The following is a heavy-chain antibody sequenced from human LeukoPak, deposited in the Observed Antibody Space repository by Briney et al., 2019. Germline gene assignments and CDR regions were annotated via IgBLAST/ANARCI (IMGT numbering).Heavy chain of an antibody. CDR2: INIDGSTT. D-gene: IGHD1-1*01. V-gene: IGHV3-74*01. CDR1: GFSFSSYW. J-gene: IGHJ4*02. CDR3: ISDHTGHDDY. Sequence: GGSLRLSCAASGFSFSSYWMHWVRQAPGKGLVWVSRINIDGSTTTYADSVKGRFTISRGYAKNTLSLQMNSLRAEDTAVYYCISDHTGHDDYWGQGTLVTVSS.